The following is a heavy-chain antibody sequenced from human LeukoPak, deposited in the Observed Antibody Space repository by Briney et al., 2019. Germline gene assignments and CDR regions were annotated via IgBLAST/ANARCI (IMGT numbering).Heavy chain of an antibody. Sequence: GGSLRLSCAASGFTFGSYAMHWVRQAPGKGLEYVSAISSNGGSTYYANSVKGRFTISRDNSKNTLYLQMGSLRAEDMAVYYCARDAFDGSGSYYFDYWGQGTLVTVSS. J-gene: IGHJ4*02. CDR2: ISSNGGST. V-gene: IGHV3-64*01. CDR3: ARDAFDGSGSYYFDY. D-gene: IGHD3-10*01. CDR1: GFTFGSYA.